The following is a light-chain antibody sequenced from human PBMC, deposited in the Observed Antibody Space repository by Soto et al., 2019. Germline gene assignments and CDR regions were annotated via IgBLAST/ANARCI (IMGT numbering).Light chain of an antibody. J-gene: IGLJ1*01. Sequence: QSVLTQPPSVSGAPGQRVTISCTGSSSNIGAGYDVHWYQQLPGTAPKLLIYGNSNRPSGVPDRFSGSKSGTSASLAITGLQAEDEADYYCQYYDSSLSGYVFGTGTQLTVL. CDR2: GNS. V-gene: IGLV1-40*01. CDR3: QYYDSSLSGYV. CDR1: SSNIGAGYD.